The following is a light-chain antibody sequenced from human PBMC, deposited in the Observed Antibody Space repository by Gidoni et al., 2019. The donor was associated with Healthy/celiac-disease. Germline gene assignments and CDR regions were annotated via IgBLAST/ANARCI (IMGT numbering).Light chain of an antibody. Sequence: DNKMPQTPSLLSASVGDRVTITCRASQGISSYLAWYQQKPGKAPKLLIYAASTLQSGVPSRFRGSGSGTEFTLTISSLQPEDFATYYCQQRNSSPPTFGGWTKVEIK. V-gene: IGKV1-9*01. CDR1: QGISSY. J-gene: IGKJ4*01. CDR3: QQRNSSPPT. CDR2: AAS.